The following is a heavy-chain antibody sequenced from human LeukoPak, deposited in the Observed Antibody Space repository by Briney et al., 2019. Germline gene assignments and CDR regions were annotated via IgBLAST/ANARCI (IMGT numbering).Heavy chain of an antibody. J-gene: IGHJ4*02. D-gene: IGHD1-14*01. CDR2: ISGSGGSP. CDR1: GFTVSSYA. V-gene: IGHV3-23*01. CDR3: AKGTYNPNYSFDY. Sequence: GGSLRLSCAASGFTVSSYAMSWVRQAPGKGLEWVTTISGSGGSPYTAEPAKGRSSISRDNSKNTLYLQMNSLRAEDTAVYYCAKGTYNPNYSFDYWGLGTLVTVSS.